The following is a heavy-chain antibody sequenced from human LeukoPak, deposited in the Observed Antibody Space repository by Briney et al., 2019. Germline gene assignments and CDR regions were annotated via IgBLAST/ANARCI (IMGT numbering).Heavy chain of an antibody. V-gene: IGHV1-2*02. J-gene: IGHJ4*02. CDR1: GYTFTGYY. D-gene: IGHD6-13*01. Sequence: ASVKVSCKASGYTFTGYYMHWVRQAPGQGLEWMGWINPNSGGTNYAQKFQGRVTMTRDTSISTAYMELSRLRSDDTAVYYCAREMSYSSSWPDYFDYWGQGTLVTVSS. CDR2: INPNSGGT. CDR3: AREMSYSSSWPDYFDY.